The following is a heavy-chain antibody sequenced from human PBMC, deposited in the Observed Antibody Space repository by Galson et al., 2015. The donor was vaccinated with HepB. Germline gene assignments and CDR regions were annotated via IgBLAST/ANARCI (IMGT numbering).Heavy chain of an antibody. CDR1: GGSISSGGYY. Sequence: TLSLTCAVSGGSISSGGYYWSWIRQPPGQGLEWIGYIYYSGSTYYNPSLKSRVTISVDTSKNQFSLKLSSVTAADTAVYYCARRGIAAVGNWFDPWGQGTLVTVSS. V-gene: IGHV4-30-4*01. D-gene: IGHD6-13*01. CDR2: IYYSGST. J-gene: IGHJ5*02. CDR3: ARRGIAAVGNWFDP.